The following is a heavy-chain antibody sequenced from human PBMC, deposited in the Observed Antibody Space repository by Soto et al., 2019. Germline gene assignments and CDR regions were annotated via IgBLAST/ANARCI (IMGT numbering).Heavy chain of an antibody. CDR2: ISYDGSNK. J-gene: IGHJ4*02. CDR3: AKGSGDFWSGYYFDY. V-gene: IGHV3-30*18. CDR1: GFTFSSYG. D-gene: IGHD3-3*01. Sequence: GASLRLSCGASGFTFSSYGLHWVRQAPGKGLEWVAVISYDGSNKYYADSVKGRFTISRDNSKNTLYLQMNSLRAEDTAVYYCAKGSGDFWSGYYFDYWGQGTLVTVSS.